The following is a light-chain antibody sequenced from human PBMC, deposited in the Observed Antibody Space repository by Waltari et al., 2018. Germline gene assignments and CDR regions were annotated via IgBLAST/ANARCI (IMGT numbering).Light chain of an antibody. J-gene: IGKJ5*01. Sequence: EIVLTQSPGTLSLSPGARATLSCSASQTVSSSHLAWYQQKLDQAPRLLIYGASSRATGIPDRVSGSGSGTDFTLTISRLEPEAFAVYYCQHDGSSPLITCGQGTRLEIK. CDR3: QHDGSSPLIT. CDR2: GAS. CDR1: QTVSSSH. V-gene: IGKV3-20*01.